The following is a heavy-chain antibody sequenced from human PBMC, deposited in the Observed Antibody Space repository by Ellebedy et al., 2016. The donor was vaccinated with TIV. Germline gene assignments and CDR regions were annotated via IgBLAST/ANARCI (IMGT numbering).Heavy chain of an antibody. CDR1: GYPLKSYS. CDR2: INPGNGNA. Sequence: ASVKVSXXASGYPLKSYSIIWLRQAPGQGLEWMGWINPGNGNAKSSQKFQGRLTISRDITVSVAYMELSSLRPEDTAVYYCARGFGMVRGVTGMDVWGQGTTVTVSS. J-gene: IGHJ6*02. CDR3: ARGFGMVRGVTGMDV. D-gene: IGHD3-10*01. V-gene: IGHV1-3*01.